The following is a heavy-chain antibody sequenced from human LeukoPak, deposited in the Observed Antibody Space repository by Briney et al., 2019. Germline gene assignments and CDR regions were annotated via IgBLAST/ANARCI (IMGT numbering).Heavy chain of an antibody. D-gene: IGHD5-24*01. Sequence: PGGSLRLSCAASGFTLSSYAMSWVRQAPGKGLEWVSAISGSGGSTYYADSVKGRFTISRDNSKNTLYLQMNSLRAEDTAVYYCAKSSDAMATGGDDAFDIWGQGTMVTVSS. V-gene: IGHV3-23*01. J-gene: IGHJ3*02. CDR1: GFTLSSYA. CDR2: ISGSGGST. CDR3: AKSSDAMATGGDDAFDI.